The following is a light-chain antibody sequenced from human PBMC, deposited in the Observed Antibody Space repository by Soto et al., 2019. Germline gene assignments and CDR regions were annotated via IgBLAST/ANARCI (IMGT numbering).Light chain of an antibody. CDR1: QFISTN. Sequence: DIVMTQSPATLSVSPGERATLSCRASQFISTNLAWYQQRPGQAPRLLIYGASTRATGTPARFSGSGSGTEFTLTISSLQSEDFVVYHCQQYNIWPWTFGQGTKVEIK. J-gene: IGKJ1*01. CDR3: QQYNIWPWT. V-gene: IGKV3-15*01. CDR2: GAS.